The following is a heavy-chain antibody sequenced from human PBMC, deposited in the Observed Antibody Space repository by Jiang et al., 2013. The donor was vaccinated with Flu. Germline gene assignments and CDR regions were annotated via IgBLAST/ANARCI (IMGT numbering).Heavy chain of an antibody. CDR3: ARGGRITIFGVADNWFDP. CDR2: ISPHTGNT. D-gene: IGHD3-3*01. V-gene: IGHV1-18*01. Sequence: LEWMGWISPHTGNTNYAQKFQGRVTMTRDASTSTVYMELSSLRSEDTAVYYCARGGRITIFGVADNWFDPWGQGTLVTVSS. J-gene: IGHJ5*02.